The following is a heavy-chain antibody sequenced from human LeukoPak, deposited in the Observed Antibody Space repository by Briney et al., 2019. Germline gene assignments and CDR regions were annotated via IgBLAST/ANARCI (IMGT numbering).Heavy chain of an antibody. CDR3: ARLHLTASLAAVYFDY. D-gene: IGHD2-21*02. J-gene: IGHJ4*02. Sequence: GASLKISCKGSGSSFTNYWIGWVRQMPGKGLELMGIIYPGDSDTRYSPSFQGQVTISADKSISTASLRWSSLKASDTAMYYCARLHLTASLAAVYFDYWGQGTLVTVSS. CDR2: IYPGDSDT. V-gene: IGHV5-51*01. CDR1: GSSFTNYW.